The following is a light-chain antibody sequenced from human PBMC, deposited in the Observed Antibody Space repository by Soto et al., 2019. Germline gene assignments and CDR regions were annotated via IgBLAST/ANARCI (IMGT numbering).Light chain of an antibody. J-gene: IGLJ3*02. CDR1: SSNIGAGYD. CDR3: QSYDSSLSAWV. CDR2: GNT. V-gene: IGLV1-40*01. Sequence: QAVVTQPPSVSGAPGQRVTISCTASSSNIGAGYDVHWYQQLPGTAPKLLIYGNTNRPSGVPDRFSGSKSGTSASLAITGLQAEDEADYSCQSYDSSLSAWVFGGGTKLTVL.